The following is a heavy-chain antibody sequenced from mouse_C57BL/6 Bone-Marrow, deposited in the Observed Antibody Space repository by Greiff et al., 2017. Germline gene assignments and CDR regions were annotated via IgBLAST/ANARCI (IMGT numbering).Heavy chain of an antibody. V-gene: IGHV1-47*01. CDR3: ARGGKYGGYYFDY. D-gene: IGHD2-1*01. CDR2: FHPYNDDT. CDR1: GYTFTTYP. J-gene: IGHJ2*01. Sequence: VKLQESGAELVKPGASVKMSCTASGYTFTTYPIEWMKQNHGKSLEWIGNFHPYNDDTKYNEKFKGKATLTVEKSSSTVYLELSRLTSDDSAVYYGARGGKYGGYYFDYWGQGTTLTVSS.